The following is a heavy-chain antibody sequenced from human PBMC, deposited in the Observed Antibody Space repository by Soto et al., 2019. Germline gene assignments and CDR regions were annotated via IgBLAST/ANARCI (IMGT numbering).Heavy chain of an antibody. CDR1: GYSLSTFW. D-gene: IGHD6-13*01. CDR3: LSSNSPSST. V-gene: IGHV3-7*02. Sequence: EVQLVESGGGSVQPGGSLRLSCVTSGYSLSTFWLNWVRQAPGKGLESVANINQDGSGKYHVDSVKGRLTISRANAQRSLYLQINRLRVEDTAVYYSLSSNSPSSTWGQGTLVTVSS. CDR2: INQDGSGK. J-gene: IGHJ5*02.